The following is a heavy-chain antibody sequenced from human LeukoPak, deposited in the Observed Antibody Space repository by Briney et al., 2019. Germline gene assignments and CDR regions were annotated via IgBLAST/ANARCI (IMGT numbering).Heavy chain of an antibody. D-gene: IGHD6-6*01. V-gene: IGHV5-10-1*01. Sequence: GGSLKISCKGSGYSFTSYWISWVRQMRGKGLEWIWRIDPSDSYTNYSPSFQGHVTISADKSISTAYVQWSSLKASDTAMYYCARLARDSNYYYYGMDVWGQGTTVTVSS. CDR1: GYSFTSYW. CDR2: IDPSDSYT. CDR3: ARLARDSNYYYYGMDV. J-gene: IGHJ6*02.